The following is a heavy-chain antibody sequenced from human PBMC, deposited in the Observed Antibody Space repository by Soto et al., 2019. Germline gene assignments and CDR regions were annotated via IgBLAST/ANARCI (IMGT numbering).Heavy chain of an antibody. D-gene: IGHD3-16*01. CDR3: ARHYDYFDY. J-gene: IGHJ4*02. V-gene: IGHV4-30-2*03. CDR1: GGSISIGGYS. Sequence: PSETLSLTCAVSGGSISIGGYSWSWIRQPPGKGLEWIGYIYHSGSTYYNPSLKSRVTISVDTSKNQFSLKLSSVTAADTAVYYCARHYDYFDYWGQGTLVTVSS. CDR2: IYHSGST.